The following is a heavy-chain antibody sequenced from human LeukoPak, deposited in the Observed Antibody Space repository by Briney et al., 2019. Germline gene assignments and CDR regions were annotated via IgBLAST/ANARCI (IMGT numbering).Heavy chain of an antibody. J-gene: IGHJ4*02. CDR3: ARDLRGYGPDY. V-gene: IGHV3-21*01. CDR1: GFTFSIYG. D-gene: IGHD3-10*01. CDR2: VTGSGTHM. Sequence: GGSLRLSCAASGFTFSIYGMSWIRQAPGKGLEWVSSVTGSGTHMYYADSVKGRFAISRDDAKKSLYLRMSSLRAEDTAIYYCARDLRGYGPDYWGQGTLVTVSS.